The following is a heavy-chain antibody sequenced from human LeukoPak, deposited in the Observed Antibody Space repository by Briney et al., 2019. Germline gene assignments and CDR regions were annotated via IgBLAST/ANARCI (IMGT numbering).Heavy chain of an antibody. CDR2: INHSGNT. Sequence: GSLRLSCTPSGFTFSTYAMTWVRQPPGKGLEWIGEINHSGNTNYNPSLKSRVTISVDTSKNQFSPKLSSVTAADTAVYYCARWMVPFDYWGQGTLVTVSS. V-gene: IGHV4-34*01. J-gene: IGHJ4*02. D-gene: IGHD3-10*01. CDR3: ARWMVPFDY. CDR1: GFTFSTYA.